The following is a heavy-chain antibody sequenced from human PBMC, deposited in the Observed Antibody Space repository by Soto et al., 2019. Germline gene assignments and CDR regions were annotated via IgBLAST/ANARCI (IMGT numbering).Heavy chain of an antibody. CDR1: GYTFTSYA. Sequence: ASVKVSCKASGYTFTSYAMHWVRQAPGQRLEWLGWINAGNGNTKYSQKFQGRVTITRDTSASTAYMELSSLRSEDTAVYYCARARVFGVVSIEFDPWGQGTLVTVSS. D-gene: IGHD3-3*01. CDR3: ARARVFGVVSIEFDP. J-gene: IGHJ5*02. CDR2: INAGNGNT. V-gene: IGHV1-3*01.